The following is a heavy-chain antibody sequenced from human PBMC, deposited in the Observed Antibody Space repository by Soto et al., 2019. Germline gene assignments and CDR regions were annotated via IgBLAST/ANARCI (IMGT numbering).Heavy chain of an antibody. CDR3: AKVGGSYFVIPDS. CDR2: ISKDGNHQ. Sequence: GGSLRLSCEASGLSFSTSGMHWVRQAPGKGLEWVAVISKDGNHQYSADSVKGRFTISRDNSKSTLYLQMNSLRGDDTAVYYCAKVGGSYFVIPDSWGQGTLVTVSS. CDR1: GLSFSTSG. J-gene: IGHJ5*01. D-gene: IGHD1-26*01. V-gene: IGHV3-30*18.